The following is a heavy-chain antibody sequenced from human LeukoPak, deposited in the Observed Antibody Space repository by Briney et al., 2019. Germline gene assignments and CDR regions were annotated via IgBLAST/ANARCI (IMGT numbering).Heavy chain of an antibody. J-gene: IGHJ6*03. CDR3: ARDPYSGNYGTYYYYYMDV. CDR2: ITSSSSYI. V-gene: IGHV3-21*06. Sequence: PGGSLRLSCAASGFTFSSYNMNWVRQAPGKGLEWVSSITSSSSYIYYADSVKGRFTISRDNAKNSLYLQMDSLRVEDTAEYYCARDPYSGNYGTYYYYYMDVWGKGTTVTVSS. D-gene: IGHD1-26*01. CDR1: GFTFSSYN.